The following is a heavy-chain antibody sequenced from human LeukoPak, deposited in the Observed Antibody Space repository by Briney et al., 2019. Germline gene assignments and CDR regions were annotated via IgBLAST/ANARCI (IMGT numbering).Heavy chain of an antibody. CDR1: GGSFNDYY. J-gene: IGHJ6*03. CDR3: ARHPLQQWLVRSDYYYYMDV. D-gene: IGHD6-19*01. CDR2: INHSGST. V-gene: IGHV4-34*01. Sequence: SETLSLTCAVYGGSFNDYYWSWIRQPPGKGLEWIGEINHSGSTNYNPSPKSRVTISIDTSKKQFSLKLSSVTAADTAVYYCARHPLQQWLVRSDYYYYMDVWGKGTTVTISS.